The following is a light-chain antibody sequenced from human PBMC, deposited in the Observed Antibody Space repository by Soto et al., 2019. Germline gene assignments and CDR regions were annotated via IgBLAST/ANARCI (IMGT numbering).Light chain of an antibody. CDR2: AAS. CDR1: EGVSRR. Sequence: ELVMTQSPGTLSLSPGVRATLSFRASEGVSRRVAWYQQKPGQAPRLLIYAASTRAAAVLDTFTGSGSGTDCALTISRLEPEDFAVYYCQQYGDSPLTFGPGTKVDIK. J-gene: IGKJ3*01. V-gene: IGKV3-20*01. CDR3: QQYGDSPLT.